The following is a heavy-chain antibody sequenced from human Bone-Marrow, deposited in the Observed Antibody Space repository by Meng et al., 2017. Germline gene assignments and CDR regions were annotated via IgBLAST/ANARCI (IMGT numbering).Heavy chain of an antibody. J-gene: IGHJ4*02. D-gene: IGHD3-22*01. CDR1: GYNFPDYY. CDR2: INPKSGDT. V-gene: IGHV1-2*06. Sequence: ASVKVSCKPSGYNFPDYYIHWVRRAPGQGLEWMGRINPKSGDTHYAQKFQARVTMTGDTSISTAYMELSGLRSDDTAMYYCARDHRRGYYDSSGYYPYYWGQGTLVTVSS. CDR3: ARDHRRGYYDSSGYYPYY.